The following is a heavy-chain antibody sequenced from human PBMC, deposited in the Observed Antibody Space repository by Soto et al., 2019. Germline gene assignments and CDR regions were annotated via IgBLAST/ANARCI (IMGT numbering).Heavy chain of an antibody. CDR3: AKAGSSSWYDY. CDR2: ISGSGGST. Sequence: GGSLRLSCAASGFPFSSYAMSWVRQAPGKGLEWVSAISGSGGSTYYADSVKGRFTISRDNSKNTLYLQMNSLRAEETAVYYGAKAGSSSWYDYWGQGTLVTVSS. D-gene: IGHD6-13*01. V-gene: IGHV3-23*01. CDR1: GFPFSSYA. J-gene: IGHJ4*02.